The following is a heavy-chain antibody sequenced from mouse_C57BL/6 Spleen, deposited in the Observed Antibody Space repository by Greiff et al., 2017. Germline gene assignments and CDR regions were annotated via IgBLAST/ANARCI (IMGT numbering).Heavy chain of an antibody. V-gene: IGHV14-2*01. D-gene: IGHD1-1*01. CDR2: IDPEDGET. CDR3: GGHYYGSSYGVDY. J-gene: IGHJ2*01. Sequence: VHVKQSGAELVKPGASVKLSCTASGFNIKDYYMHWVKQRTEQGLEWIGRIDPEDGETKYTPKFQGKATITADTSSNTAYLQRSSLTSEDTAVYYCGGHYYGSSYGVDYWGQGTTLTVSS. CDR1: GFNIKDYY.